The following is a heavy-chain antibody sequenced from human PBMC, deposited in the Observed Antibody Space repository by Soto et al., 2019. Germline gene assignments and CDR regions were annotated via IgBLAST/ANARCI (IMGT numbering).Heavy chain of an antibody. J-gene: IGHJ4*02. CDR3: AKNSQCITMIVEVTRGYFDY. Sequence: EVQLLESGGGLVQPGGSLRLSCAASGFIFSSYAMSWVRQAPGKGLEWVSAISGSGGSTYYADSVKGRFTISRDNSENTMYQQMNSLRVEDTAVYYCAKNSQCITMIVEVTRGYFDYWGQGTLVTVSS. CDR1: GFIFSSYA. CDR2: ISGSGGST. V-gene: IGHV3-23*01. D-gene: IGHD3-22*01.